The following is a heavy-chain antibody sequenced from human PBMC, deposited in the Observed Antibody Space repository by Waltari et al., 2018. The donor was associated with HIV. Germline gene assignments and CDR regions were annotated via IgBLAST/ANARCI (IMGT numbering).Heavy chain of an antibody. V-gene: IGHV4-4*07. CDR3: ARGRNSYFDY. J-gene: IGHJ4*02. CDR1: GDSISDSY. Sequence: QMQLQESGPGLLQPSGTLYLTCSVSGDSISDSYLSWIRQPAGKEVEWIGRIYSTGAANYNPSLKSRVTMSVDTSKNQVSLTLLSVTAADTAVYYCARGRNSYFDYWGRGNLVTVSS. CDR2: IYSTGAA.